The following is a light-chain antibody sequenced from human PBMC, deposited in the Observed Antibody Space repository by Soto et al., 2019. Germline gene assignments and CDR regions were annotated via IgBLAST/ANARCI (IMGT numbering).Light chain of an antibody. Sequence: QAVRTQPASVSGSPGQSPTISCTGSTSDVFYYNSVAWYQLHPDKAPKLVVYEVSNRASGASNRFSGSKSGNTASLTISGLQPEDEATYYCSSYTSSNTLGVFGTGTKVTVL. V-gene: IGLV2-14*01. CDR1: TSDVFYYNS. CDR2: EVS. J-gene: IGLJ1*01. CDR3: SSYTSSNTLGV.